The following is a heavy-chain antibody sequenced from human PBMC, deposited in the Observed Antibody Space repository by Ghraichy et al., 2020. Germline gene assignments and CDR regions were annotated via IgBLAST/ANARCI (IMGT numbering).Heavy chain of an antibody. CDR1: GGSISSYY. CDR2: IYTSGST. J-gene: IGHJ5*02. V-gene: IGHV4-4*09. D-gene: IGHD2-2*01. CDR3: ARHSGLVVPAARGWFDP. Sequence: SETLSLTCTVSGGSISSYYWSWIRQPPGKGLEWIGYIYTSGSTNYNPSLKSRVTISVDTSKNQFSLKLSSVTAADTAVYYCARHSGLVVPAARGWFDPWGQGTLVTVSS.